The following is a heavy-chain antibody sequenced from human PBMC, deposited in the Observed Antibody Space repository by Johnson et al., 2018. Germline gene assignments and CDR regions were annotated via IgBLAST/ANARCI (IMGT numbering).Heavy chain of an antibody. V-gene: IGHV1-69*01. Sequence: QVQLVQSGAEVKKPGSSVKVSCKASRGTFSSYAISWVRQAPGQGLEWMGGIIPIFGTTNYAQKFQGRVTITADESTSTAYMELSSLRSEDTAVYYCATESTYSSGWYGAFDIWGQGTMVTVSS. D-gene: IGHD6-19*01. CDR2: IIPIFGTT. J-gene: IGHJ3*02. CDR3: ATESTYSSGWYGAFDI. CDR1: RGTFSSYA.